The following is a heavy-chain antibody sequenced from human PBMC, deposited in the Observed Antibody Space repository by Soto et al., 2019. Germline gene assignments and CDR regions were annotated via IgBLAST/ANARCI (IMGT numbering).Heavy chain of an antibody. J-gene: IGHJ6*02. CDR1: GFTFSSYA. CDR2: ISGSGGST. Sequence: GGSLRLSCAASGFTFSSYAMSWVRQAPGKGLEWVSAISGSGGSTYYADSVKGRFTISRDNSKNTLYLQMNSLRAEDTAVYYCAKVDGSGSYPFGNYYYGMDVWGQGTTVTVSS. D-gene: IGHD3-10*01. V-gene: IGHV3-23*01. CDR3: AKVDGSGSYPFGNYYYGMDV.